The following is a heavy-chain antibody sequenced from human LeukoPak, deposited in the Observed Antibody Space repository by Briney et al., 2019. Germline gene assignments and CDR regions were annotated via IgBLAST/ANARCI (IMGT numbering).Heavy chain of an antibody. Sequence: PGGSLRLSCAASGFTFSNYGMHWVRQAPGKGLEWVAYISSSSSTIYYADSVKGRFTISRDNAKNSLYLQMNSLGAEDTAVYYCARDSTTGTTWRFDYWGQGTLVTVSS. CDR1: GFTFSNYG. D-gene: IGHD1-1*01. J-gene: IGHJ4*02. CDR2: ISSSSSTI. CDR3: ARDSTTGTTWRFDY. V-gene: IGHV3-48*04.